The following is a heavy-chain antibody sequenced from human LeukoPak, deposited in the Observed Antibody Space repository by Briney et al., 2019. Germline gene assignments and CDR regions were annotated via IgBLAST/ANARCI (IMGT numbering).Heavy chain of an antibody. CDR3: ARQRDYYDGSGYDLDN. Sequence: SGPTLAKPTQTLTLTCTFFGFSRSTSGVGVGWIRQPPGKALEWLALNYWDDDKRYSPSLENRLTITKDTSKNQLVLTMTNTDTVDTATYYCARQRDYYDGSGYDLDNWGEGTLGSVSS. D-gene: IGHD3-22*01. CDR2: NYWDDDK. V-gene: IGHV2-5*02. CDR1: GFSRSTSGVG. J-gene: IGHJ4*02.